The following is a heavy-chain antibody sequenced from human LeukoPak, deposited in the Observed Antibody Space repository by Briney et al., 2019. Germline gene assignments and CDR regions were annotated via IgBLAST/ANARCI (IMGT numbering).Heavy chain of an antibody. CDR2: IYPGDSDT. Sequence: TGESLKISCKGSGYSFTSYWIGWVRQMPGKGLEWMGIIYPGDSDTRYSPSFQGQVTISADKSISTAYLQWSSLKASGTAMYYCARVEMATIRGPDYWGQGTLVTVSS. CDR3: ARVEMATIRGPDY. V-gene: IGHV5-51*01. CDR1: GYSFTSYW. D-gene: IGHD5-24*01. J-gene: IGHJ4*02.